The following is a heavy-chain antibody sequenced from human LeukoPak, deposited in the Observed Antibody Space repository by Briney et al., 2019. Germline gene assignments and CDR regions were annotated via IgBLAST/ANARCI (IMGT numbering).Heavy chain of an antibody. CDR1: GYTFTGYY. V-gene: IGHV1-46*01. Sequence: ASVKVSCKASGYTFTGYYMHWVRQAPGQGLEWMGIINPSGGSTSYAQKFQGRVTMTRDTSTSTVYMELSSLRSEDTAVYYCARDDLPTGYSSSWYLGWFDPWGQGTLVTVSS. D-gene: IGHD6-13*01. J-gene: IGHJ5*02. CDR2: INPSGGST. CDR3: ARDDLPTGYSSSWYLGWFDP.